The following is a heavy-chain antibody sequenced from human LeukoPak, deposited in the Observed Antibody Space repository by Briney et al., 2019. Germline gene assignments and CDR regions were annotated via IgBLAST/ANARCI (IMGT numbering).Heavy chain of an antibody. CDR2: IYYSGST. J-gene: IGHJ4*02. D-gene: IGHD3-16*01. Sequence: PSETLSLTCTVSGGSISSHYWSWTRQPPGKGLEWIGYIYYSGSTNYNPSLKSRVTISVDTSKNQFSLKLSSVTAADTAVYYCARVFRGYFDYWGQGTLVTVSS. CDR1: GGSISSHY. V-gene: IGHV4-59*11. CDR3: ARVFRGYFDY.